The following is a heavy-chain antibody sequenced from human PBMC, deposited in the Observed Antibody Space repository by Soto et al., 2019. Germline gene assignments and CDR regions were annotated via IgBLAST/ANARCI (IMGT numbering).Heavy chain of an antibody. V-gene: IGHV3-7*01. CDR3: ARDPLTIAASPSYYYYGMDV. D-gene: IGHD6-6*01. CDR1: GFTFSSYW. J-gene: IGHJ6*02. Sequence: GGSLRLSCAASGFTFSSYWMSWVRQAPGKGLEWVANIKQDGSEKYYVDSVKGRFTISRDNAKNSLYLQMNSLRAEDTAVYYCARDPLTIAASPSYYYYGMDVWGQGTTVTVSS. CDR2: IKQDGSEK.